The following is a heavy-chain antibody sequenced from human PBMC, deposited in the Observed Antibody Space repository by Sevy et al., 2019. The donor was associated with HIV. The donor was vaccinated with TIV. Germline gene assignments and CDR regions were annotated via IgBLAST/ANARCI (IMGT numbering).Heavy chain of an antibody. CDR3: ARAGRLRLGELSSGPDY. V-gene: IGHV3-30*03. D-gene: IGHD3-16*02. J-gene: IGHJ4*02. CDR2: ISYDGNK. CDR1: GFYFNTYG. Sequence: GGSLRLSCTASGFYFNTYGMHWVRQAPGKGLEWLATISYDGNKYYADSVEGRFTISRDNSRNTLYLEMNSLKSEDTAVFHCARAGRLRLGELSSGPDYWGPGTLVTVSS.